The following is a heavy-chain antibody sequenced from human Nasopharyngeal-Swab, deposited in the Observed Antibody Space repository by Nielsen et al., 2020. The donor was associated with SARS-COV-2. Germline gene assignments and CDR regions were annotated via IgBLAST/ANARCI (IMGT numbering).Heavy chain of an antibody. J-gene: IGHJ4*01. CDR3: AKALSGSWYVAGDY. V-gene: IGHV3-74*01. CDR2: IDTDGSTT. CDR1: GFTFSRYW. D-gene: IGHD6-13*01. Sequence: GESLKISCAASGFTFSRYWMHWVRQVPGKGLVWVSRIDTDGSTTDHADSVKGRFTISRDSSTNTLYLQMNSLSAEDTAVYYCAKALSGSWYVAGDYWGQGTLVTVSS.